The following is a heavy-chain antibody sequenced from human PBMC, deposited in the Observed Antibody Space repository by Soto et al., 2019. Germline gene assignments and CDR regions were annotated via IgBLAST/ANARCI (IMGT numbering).Heavy chain of an antibody. CDR2: IYYSGST. Sequence: SETLSLTCTVSGGSISSSSYYWGWIRQPPGKGLEWIGSIYYSGSTYYNPSLKSRVTISVDTSKNQFSLKLSSVTAADTAVYYCARQVGTAAVAGFNYWGQGTLVTVSS. CDR1: GGSISSSSYY. CDR3: ARQVGTAAVAGFNY. V-gene: IGHV4-39*01. J-gene: IGHJ4*02. D-gene: IGHD6-19*01.